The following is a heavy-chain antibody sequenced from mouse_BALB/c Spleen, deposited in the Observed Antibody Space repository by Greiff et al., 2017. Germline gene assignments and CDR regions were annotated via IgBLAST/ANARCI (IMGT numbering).Heavy chain of an antibody. D-gene: IGHD2-4*01. CDR1: GFTFSSYT. CDR2: ISSGGSYT. Sequence: EVHLVESGGGLVKPGGSLKLSCAASGFTFSSYTMSWVRQTPEKRLEWVATISSGGSYTYYPDSVKGRFTISRDNAKNTLYLQMSSLKSEDTAMYYCTRVSYDYDGAWFLTGAKGLWSLSLQ. J-gene: IGHJ3*01. CDR3: TRVSYDYDGAWFLT. V-gene: IGHV5-6-4*01.